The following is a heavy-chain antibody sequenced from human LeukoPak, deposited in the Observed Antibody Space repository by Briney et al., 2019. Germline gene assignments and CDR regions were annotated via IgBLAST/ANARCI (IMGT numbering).Heavy chain of an antibody. Sequence: GEPLKISGKGSGYSFTNYWIGWVRQMPGKGLEWMGIIYPGDSDTRYSPSFQGQVTISADKSIGTAYLQWSSLKALDTAMYYCARRGDYCSADNCYPWWFDPWGQGTLVTVSS. CDR3: ARRGDYCSADNCYPWWFDP. V-gene: IGHV5-51*01. CDR2: IYPGDSDT. CDR1: GYSFTNYW. J-gene: IGHJ5*02. D-gene: IGHD2-15*01.